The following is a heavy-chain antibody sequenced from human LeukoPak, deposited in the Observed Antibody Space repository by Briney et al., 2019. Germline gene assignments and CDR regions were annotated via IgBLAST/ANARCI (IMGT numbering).Heavy chain of an antibody. J-gene: IGHJ4*02. CDR3: ARDSSGYYFDY. V-gene: IGHV3-53*01. D-gene: IGHD3-22*01. CDR2: LYSSGTT. CDR1: GFTVSSNY. Sequence: PGGSLRLPCAASGFTVSSNYMSWVRQAPGKGLEWVSVLYSSGTTYYADSVKGRFTISRDNSKNTLYLQMNSLRAEDTAVYYCARDSSGYYFDYWGQGTLVTVSS.